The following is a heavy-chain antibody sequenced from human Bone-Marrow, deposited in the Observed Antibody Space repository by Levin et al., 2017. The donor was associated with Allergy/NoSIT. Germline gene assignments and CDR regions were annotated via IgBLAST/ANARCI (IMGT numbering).Heavy chain of an antibody. CDR2: ISYDGSSK. V-gene: IGHV3-30-3*01. D-gene: IGHD3-22*01. CDR3: ARDVHYYDRSGTSDRYDY. J-gene: IGHJ4*02. CDR1: GFTFSSYA. Sequence: GGSLRLSCAASGFTFSSYAIHWVRQAPGKGLEWVAAISYDGSSKYYADSVKGRFTISRDNSKNTLYLQMNSLRTEDTAVYYCARDVHYYDRSGTSDRYDYWGQGTLVTVSS.